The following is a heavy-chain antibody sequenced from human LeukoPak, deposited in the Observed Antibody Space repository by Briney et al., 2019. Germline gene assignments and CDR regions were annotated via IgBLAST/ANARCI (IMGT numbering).Heavy chain of an antibody. Sequence: GGSLRLSCAASGFTFSSYGMHWVRQAPGKGLEWVAFIRYDGSNKYYADSVKGRFTISRDNSKNTLYLQMNSLRAEGTAVYYCAKDWGAVAAPGGFDYWGQGTLVTVSS. V-gene: IGHV3-30*02. CDR3: AKDWGAVAAPGGFDY. CDR2: IRYDGSNK. CDR1: GFTFSSYG. D-gene: IGHD6-19*01. J-gene: IGHJ4*02.